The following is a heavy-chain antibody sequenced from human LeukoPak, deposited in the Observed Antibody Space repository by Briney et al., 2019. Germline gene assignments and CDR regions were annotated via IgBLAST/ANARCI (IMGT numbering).Heavy chain of an antibody. J-gene: IGHJ4*02. CDR1: GGSFSGYY. Sequence: SETLSLTCAVYGGSFSGYYWSWIRQPPGKGLEWIGEINHSGSTNYNPSLKSRVTISVDTSKNQFSLKLSSVTAADTAVYYCARASYSYDISGWVPFDYWGQGTLVTVSS. CDR3: ARASYSYDISGWVPFDY. V-gene: IGHV4-34*01. D-gene: IGHD3-22*01. CDR2: INHSGST.